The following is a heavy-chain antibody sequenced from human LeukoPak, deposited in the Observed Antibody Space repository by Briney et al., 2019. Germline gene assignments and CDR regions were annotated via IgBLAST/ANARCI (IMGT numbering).Heavy chain of an antibody. D-gene: IGHD3-10*01. CDR2: ITARGGST. CDR1: GFTLSSYA. Sequence: GGSLRLSCAASGFTLSSYAMSWVRQAPGKGLEWVSAITARGGSTYYADSVKGRFTISRDNSKNTLFLQMNSLRVEDTAVYYCAKETKTRGGPIDYWGPGTLVTVSS. V-gene: IGHV3-23*01. J-gene: IGHJ4*02. CDR3: AKETKTRGGPIDY.